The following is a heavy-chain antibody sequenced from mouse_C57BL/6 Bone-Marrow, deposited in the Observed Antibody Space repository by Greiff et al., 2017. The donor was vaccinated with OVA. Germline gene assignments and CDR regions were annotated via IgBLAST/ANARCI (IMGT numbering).Heavy chain of an antibody. CDR2: ILPGSGST. CDR1: GYTFTGYW. Sequence: QVQLQQSGAELMKPGASVKLSCKATGYTFTGYWIEWVKQRPGHGLEWIGVILPGSGSTNYNEKFKGKATFTADTSSNTAYMQLSSLTTEDSAIYYWARVAPLYDYDVPFAYWGQGTLVTVSA. J-gene: IGHJ3*01. CDR3: ARVAPLYDYDVPFAY. V-gene: IGHV1-9*01. D-gene: IGHD2-4*01.